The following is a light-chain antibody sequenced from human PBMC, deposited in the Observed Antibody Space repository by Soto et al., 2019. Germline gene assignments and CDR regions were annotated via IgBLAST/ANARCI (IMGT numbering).Light chain of an antibody. CDR1: QVIGSW. CDR3: QQANSFPWT. J-gene: IGKJ1*01. V-gene: IGKV1-12*01. CDR2: AAS. Sequence: DTQMTQSPSFVSASVGDRVTITCRASQVIGSWLAWYQQKPGKAPKLLIYAASSLHSGVPSSFSGSGSGTDFTLAISSLQPEDSATYYCQQANSFPWTFGQGTKVEIK.